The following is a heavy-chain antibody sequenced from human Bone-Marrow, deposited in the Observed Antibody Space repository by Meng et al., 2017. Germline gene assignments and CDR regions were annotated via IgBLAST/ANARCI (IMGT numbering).Heavy chain of an antibody. J-gene: IGHJ4*02. CDR2: IYHSGST. Sequence: GSLRLSCAVSGYSISSGYYWGWIRQPPGKGLEWIGSIYHSGSTYYNPSLKSRVTISVDTSKNQFSLKLSSVTAADTAVYYCARNRRAYGAGTHDYWGQGTLVTVSS. CDR3: ARNRRAYGAGTHDY. CDR1: GYSISSGYY. D-gene: IGHD6-13*01. V-gene: IGHV4-38-2*01.